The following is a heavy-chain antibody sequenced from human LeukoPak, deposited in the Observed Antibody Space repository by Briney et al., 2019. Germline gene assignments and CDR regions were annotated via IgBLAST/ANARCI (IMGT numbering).Heavy chain of an antibody. CDR1: GFSFSSYA. J-gene: IGHJ4*02. Sequence: GGSLRPSCAASGFSFSSYAMHWVRQAPGKGLEWVSLISGDGVSTFYADSVKGRFSISRDNSKNSLSLEMNSLRTEDTAMYYCARESGKFDYWGQGTLVAVSS. V-gene: IGHV3-43*02. CDR2: ISGDGVST. CDR3: ARESGKFDY.